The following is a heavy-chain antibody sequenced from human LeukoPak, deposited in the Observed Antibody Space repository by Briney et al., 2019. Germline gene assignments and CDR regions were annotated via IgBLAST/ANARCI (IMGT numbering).Heavy chain of an antibody. CDR3: ARGPWVELRRAAFDI. V-gene: IGHV1-69*05. J-gene: IGHJ3*02. D-gene: IGHD1-7*01. CDR1: GGTFSSYA. Sequence: SVKVSCKASGGTFSSYAISWVRQAPGQGLEWMGGIIPIFGTANYAQKFQGRVTMTRNTSISTAYMELSSLRSEDTAVYYCARGPWVELRRAAFDIWGQGTMVTVSS. CDR2: IIPIFGTA.